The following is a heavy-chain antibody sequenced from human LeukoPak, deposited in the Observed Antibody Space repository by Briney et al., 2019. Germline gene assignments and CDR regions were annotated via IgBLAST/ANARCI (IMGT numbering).Heavy chain of an antibody. J-gene: IGHJ4*02. CDR1: GFXFSXXA. D-gene: IGHD6-6*01. CDR3: AKDSRIAARPGAFDY. CDR2: XSGSGGST. Sequence: GGSLRLSCAASGFXFSXXAXXWVXXAPXKXXEWVSXXSGSGGSTYYADSVKGRFTISRDNSKNTLYLQMNSLRAEDTAVYYCAKDSRIAARPGAFDYWGQGTLVTVSS. V-gene: IGHV3-23*01.